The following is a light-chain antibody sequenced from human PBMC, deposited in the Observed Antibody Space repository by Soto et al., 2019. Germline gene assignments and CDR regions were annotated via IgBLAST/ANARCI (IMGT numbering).Light chain of an antibody. Sequence: QSVLTQPASVSGSPGQSITISCIGTSSDVGAYDLVSWYQQHPGTAPRLIIYENIRRPSGIPSRFSGSKSGNTASLTISGLRAEDEANYHCCSYGGNRIVIFGGGTKLTVL. CDR3: CSYGGNRIVI. J-gene: IGLJ2*01. CDR1: SSDVGAYDL. CDR2: ENI. V-gene: IGLV2-23*01.